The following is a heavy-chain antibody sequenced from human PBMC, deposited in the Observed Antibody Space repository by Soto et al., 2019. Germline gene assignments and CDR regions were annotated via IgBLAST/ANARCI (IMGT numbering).Heavy chain of an antibody. V-gene: IGHV1-18*01. D-gene: IGHD2-2*03. CDR1: GYTFTSYG. CDR3: ARDSGYCSSTSCPNTDEFDI. Sequence: ASVKVSCKASGYTFTSYGISWVRQAPGQGLEWLGWISAYNGNTNYAQKLQGRVTMTTDTSTSTAYMELRSLRSDDTAVYYCARDSGYCSSTSCPNTDEFDIWGQGTMVTVAS. CDR2: ISAYNGNT. J-gene: IGHJ3*02.